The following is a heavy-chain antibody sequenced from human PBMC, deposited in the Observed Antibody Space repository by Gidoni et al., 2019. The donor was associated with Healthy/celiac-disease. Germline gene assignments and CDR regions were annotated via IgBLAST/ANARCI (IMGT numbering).Heavy chain of an antibody. J-gene: IGHJ6*03. CDR2: ISGSGGST. V-gene: IGHV3-23*01. CDR3: AKSGPTRPGYYYYMDV. D-gene: IGHD6-6*01. CDR1: GFTFSSYA. Sequence: EVQLLESGGGLVQPGGSLRLSCAASGFTFSSYAMSWGRQAPGKGLEWVSAISGSGGSTYYADSVKGRFTISRDNSKNTLYLQMNSLRAEDTAVYYCAKSGPTRPGYYYYMDVWGKGTTVTVSS.